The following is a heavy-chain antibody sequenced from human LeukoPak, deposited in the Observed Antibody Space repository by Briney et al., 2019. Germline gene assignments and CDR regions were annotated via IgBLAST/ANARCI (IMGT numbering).Heavy chain of an antibody. V-gene: IGHV4-34*01. D-gene: IGHD3-10*02. CDR1: VGSLGGYS. CDR2: INIGGST. CDR3: ARGYLGSGRNSGHYYYGMDV. Sequence: SGTCSFPSVANVGSLGGYSWSWIGQPPGKGLEWMGEINIGGSTNYDPSLKSRVTISVDTSKNQFSLKLSSVTAAGTAVYYCARGYLGSGRNSGHYYYGMDVWGQGTTVTVSS. J-gene: IGHJ6*02.